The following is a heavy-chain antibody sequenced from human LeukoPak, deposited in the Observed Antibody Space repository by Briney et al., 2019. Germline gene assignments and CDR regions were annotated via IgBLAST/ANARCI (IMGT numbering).Heavy chain of an antibody. V-gene: IGHV4-59*11. CDR1: GGSISSHY. D-gene: IGHD5-12*01. J-gene: IGHJ5*02. CDR2: IYYSGST. CDR3: ARANIVATITCWFDP. Sequence: SETLSLTCTVSGGSISSHYWSWIRQPPGKGLEWIGYIYYSGSTNYNPSLKSRVTISVDTYKNQFSLKLSSVTAADTAVYYCARANIVATITCWFDPWGQGTLVTVSS.